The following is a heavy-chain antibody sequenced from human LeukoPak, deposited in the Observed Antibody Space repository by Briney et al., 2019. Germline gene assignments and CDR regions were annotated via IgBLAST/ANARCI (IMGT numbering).Heavy chain of an antibody. CDR1: GYTFTSCG. V-gene: IGHV1-2*02. J-gene: IGHJ5*02. D-gene: IGHD2-8*02. CDR3: ARRLVGSNWFDP. CDR2: INPNSGGT. Sequence: GASVKVSCKASGYTFTSCGISWVRQAPGQGLEWMGWINPNSGGTNYAQKFQGRVTMTRDTSISTAYMELSRLRSDDTAVYYCARRLVGSNWFDPWGQGSLVTVSS.